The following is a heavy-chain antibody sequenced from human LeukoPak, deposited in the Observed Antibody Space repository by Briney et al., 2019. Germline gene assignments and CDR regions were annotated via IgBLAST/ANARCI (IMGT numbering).Heavy chain of an antibody. Sequence: SETLTLTCTVSGGSISSYYWSWIRQPPGKGLEWIGYIYYSGSTNYNPSLKSRVTISVDTSKNQFSLKLSSVTAADTAVYYCARLVRYHDYWGQGTLVTVSS. CDR2: IYYSGST. CDR3: ARLVRYHDY. V-gene: IGHV4-59*01. D-gene: IGHD3-9*01. CDR1: GGSISSYY. J-gene: IGHJ4*02.